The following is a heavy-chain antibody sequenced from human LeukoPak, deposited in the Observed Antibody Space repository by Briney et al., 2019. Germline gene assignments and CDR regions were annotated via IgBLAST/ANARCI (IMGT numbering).Heavy chain of an antibody. Sequence: GGSLRLSCVASGFTFSSYWMTWVRHAPGKGLEWVANIKEDGSEKYYVDSVKGRFSISRDNAKNSLFLQMNSPRAEDTAVYYCARDRYSSKWGQGTLVTVSS. D-gene: IGHD6-19*01. CDR2: IKEDGSEK. CDR1: GFTFSSYW. J-gene: IGHJ1*01. CDR3: ARDRYSSK. V-gene: IGHV3-7*01.